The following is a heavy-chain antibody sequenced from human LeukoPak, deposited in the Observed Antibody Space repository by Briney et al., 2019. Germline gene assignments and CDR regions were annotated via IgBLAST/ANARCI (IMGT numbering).Heavy chain of an antibody. Sequence: SETLSLTCTVSGGSISSYYWSWIRQPAGKGLEWIGRIYTSGSTNYNPSLKSRVTISVDTSKNQFSLKLSSVTAADTAVYYCASTSSNRLADAFDIWGQGTMVTVSS. CDR3: ASTSSNRLADAFDI. J-gene: IGHJ3*02. V-gene: IGHV4-4*07. D-gene: IGHD3-9*01. CDR2: IYTSGST. CDR1: GGSISSYY.